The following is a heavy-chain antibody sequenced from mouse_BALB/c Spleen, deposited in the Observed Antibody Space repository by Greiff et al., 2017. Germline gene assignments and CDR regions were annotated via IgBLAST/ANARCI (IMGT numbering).Heavy chain of an antibody. D-gene: IGHD2-4*01. CDR1: GYTFTSYW. V-gene: IGHV1-69*02. J-gene: IGHJ3*01. CDR2: IYPSDSYT. CDR3: TRGEMITTFAY. Sequence: QVQLQQPAAELVRPGASVKLSCKASGYTFTSYWINWVKQRPGQGLEWIGNIYPSDSYTNYNHKFKDKATLTVDKSSSTAYMQLSSPRSEDSAVYYCTRGEMITTFAYGGQGTLVTVS.